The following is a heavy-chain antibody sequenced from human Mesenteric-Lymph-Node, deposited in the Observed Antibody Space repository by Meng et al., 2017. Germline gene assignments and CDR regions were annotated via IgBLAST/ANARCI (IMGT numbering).Heavy chain of an antibody. CDR1: GYSFTDYY. V-gene: IGHV1-2*06. CDR2: INPNNGGT. CDR3: ARRADY. Sequence: QVELVQSGAEVKKPGASVKVSCKASGYSFTDYYIHWVRQAPGQGLEWMGRINPNNGGTNYAQKFQGRVTMTRDTSITTAYMEVSSLGSDDTAVYYSARRADYWGQGTLVTVSS. J-gene: IGHJ4*02.